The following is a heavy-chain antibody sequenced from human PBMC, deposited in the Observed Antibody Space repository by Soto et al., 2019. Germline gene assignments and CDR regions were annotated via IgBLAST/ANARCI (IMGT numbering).Heavy chain of an antibody. CDR1: GGSISSSNW. D-gene: IGHD1-26*01. J-gene: IGHJ6*02. CDR3: AIVSGSYYYGMDV. Sequence: QVQLQESGPGLVNPSGTLSLTCAVSGGSISSSNWWRWVRQPPVKGLVWIGEIYHSGSTNYNPSITSRVTISVDNSKNQFSLKMSSVTAADTAVYYCAIVSGSYYYGMDVWGQGTTVTVSS. CDR2: IYHSGST. V-gene: IGHV4-4*02.